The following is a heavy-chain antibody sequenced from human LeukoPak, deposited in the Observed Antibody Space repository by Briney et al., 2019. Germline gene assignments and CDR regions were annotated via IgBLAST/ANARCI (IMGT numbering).Heavy chain of an antibody. CDR3: AKDSLADIDY. J-gene: IGHJ4*02. V-gene: IGHV3-30*02. CDR1: GFIFSTYG. D-gene: IGHD3-16*01. CDR2: IRHDGSIK. Sequence: GGSLRLSCAASGFIFSTYGMYWVRQAPGKGLEWVAFIRHDGSIKNYADSVKGRSTISRDNSKNALYLQMNSLRAEDTAVYYCAKDSLADIDYWGQGTLVTVSS.